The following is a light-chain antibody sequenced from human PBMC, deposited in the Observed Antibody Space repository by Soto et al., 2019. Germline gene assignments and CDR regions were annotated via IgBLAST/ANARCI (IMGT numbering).Light chain of an antibody. J-gene: IGKJ1*01. Sequence: EIVMTHSPATLSVSPGERATLSCRASQSVNKNLAWYQQKPGKAPRLLIYDASNRATGIPARFSGSGSGTDFTLTISSLEPEDFEVYYCQQRSSWPWTFGQGTKVDIK. CDR3: QQRSSWPWT. V-gene: IGKV3-11*01. CDR1: QSVNKN. CDR2: DAS.